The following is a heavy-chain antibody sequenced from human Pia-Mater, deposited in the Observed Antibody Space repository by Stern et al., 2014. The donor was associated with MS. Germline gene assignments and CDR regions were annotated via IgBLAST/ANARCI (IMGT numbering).Heavy chain of an antibody. CDR1: GVSFRDYY. V-gene: IGHV3-11*01. D-gene: IGHD2-2*01. CDR2: IGTRGTTR. Sequence: QVQLVESGGGLVKPGGSPRPSCAASGVSFRDYYMSWIRQAPGKWLELVSFIGTRGTTRDYTDSVEGRFTISRDNAKNSLYLQMNSLRAEDTAVYYCARGGKSTFSYWGQGTLVTVSS. CDR3: ARGGKSTFSY. J-gene: IGHJ4*02.